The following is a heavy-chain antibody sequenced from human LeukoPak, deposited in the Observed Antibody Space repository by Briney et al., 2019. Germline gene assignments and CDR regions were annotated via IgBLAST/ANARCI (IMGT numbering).Heavy chain of an antibody. CDR1: GGSISSYY. CDR2: IYYSGST. V-gene: IGHV4-39*07. J-gene: IGHJ6*03. D-gene: IGHD3-10*01. Sequence: PSETLSLTCTVSGGSISSYYWGWIRQPPGKGLEWIGSIYYSGSTYYNPSLKSRVTISVDTSKNQFSLKLSSVTAADTAVYYCARYLREGFGYYYYMDVWGKGTTVTVSS. CDR3: ARYLREGFGYYYYMDV.